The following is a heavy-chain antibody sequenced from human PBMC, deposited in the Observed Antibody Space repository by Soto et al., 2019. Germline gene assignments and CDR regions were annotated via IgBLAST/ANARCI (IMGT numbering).Heavy chain of an antibody. CDR2: ILYDGKKN. CDR1: GFTFSSYG. J-gene: IGHJ6*02. V-gene: IGHV3-30*18. CDR3: AKDEVLVEVVARGYYGMDV. D-gene: IGHD2-15*01. Sequence: QVQLVESGGGVVQPGRSLRLSCAASGFTFSSYGMHWVRQAPGKGLEWVALILYDGKKNYYADSVKGRFTISRDNSKNTLYLQMNRLREEDTAMYYCAKDEVLVEVVARGYYGMDVWGQGPTVTVSS.